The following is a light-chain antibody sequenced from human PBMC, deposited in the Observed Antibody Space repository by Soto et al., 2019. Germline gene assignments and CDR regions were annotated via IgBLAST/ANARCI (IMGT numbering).Light chain of an antibody. J-gene: IGKJ5*01. CDR3: QQSYTIVT. Sequence: DIPLTQSPSSLSASVGDRVTITCRASQTILKYVNWYQKKPGQAPKLLIYDASTLPSGISSRFSGSGFGTDFTLTIDSLQPEDFATYYCQQSYTIVTFGQGTRLEIK. CDR1: QTILKY. V-gene: IGKV1-39*01. CDR2: DAS.